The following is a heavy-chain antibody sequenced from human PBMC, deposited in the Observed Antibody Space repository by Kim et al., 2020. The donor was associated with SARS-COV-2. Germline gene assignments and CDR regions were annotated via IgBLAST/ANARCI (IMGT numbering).Heavy chain of an antibody. D-gene: IGHD3-10*01. CDR3: AKDTGRRGEYFQH. J-gene: IGHJ1*01. V-gene: IGHV3-9*01. Sequence: ADSVKGRFTTSRDTAKHSLYLQMNSLRAEDTALYCCAKDTGRRGEYFQHWGQGTLVTVSS.